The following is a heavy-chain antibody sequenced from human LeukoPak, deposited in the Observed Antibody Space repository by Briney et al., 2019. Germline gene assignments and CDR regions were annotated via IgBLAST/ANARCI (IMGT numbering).Heavy chain of an antibody. CDR3: AKGRYYNILTGYYVRRGLDY. CDR2: ISYDGSNK. J-gene: IGHJ4*02. CDR1: GFTFSSYG. V-gene: IGHV3-30*18. D-gene: IGHD3-9*01. Sequence: PGRSLRLSCAASGFTFSSYGMHWVRQAPGKGLEWVAVISYDGSNKYYADSVKGRFTISRDNSKNTLYLQMNSLRAEDTAVYYCAKGRYYNILTGYYVRRGLDYWGQGTLVTVSS.